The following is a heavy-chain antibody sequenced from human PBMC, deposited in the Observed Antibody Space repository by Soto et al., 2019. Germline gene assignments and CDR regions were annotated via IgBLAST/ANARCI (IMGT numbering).Heavy chain of an antibody. V-gene: IGHV4-38-2*01. CDR2: IYHSGST. Sequence: SETLSLTCAVSGYSISSGYYWAWIRQPPGKGLEWVGSIYHSGSTSYKSSLKSRVTISVDTSKNQFSLRLRSVTAADTAVYYCARSGYGGHGYFDYWAQGTLVTVSS. J-gene: IGHJ4*02. D-gene: IGHD5-12*01. CDR3: ARSGYGGHGYFDY. CDR1: GYSISSGYY.